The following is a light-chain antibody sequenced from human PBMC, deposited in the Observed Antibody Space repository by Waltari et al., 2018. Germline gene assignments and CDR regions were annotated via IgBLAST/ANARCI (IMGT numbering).Light chain of an antibody. CDR1: SSDVGGYNR. V-gene: IGLV2-18*02. J-gene: IGLJ2*01. Sequence: QSALTQPPSVSGSPGQSVTISCTRTSSDVGGYNRFSWYQQSPGTAPKLILYDVNIQPSGVPDRVSGAQSGYTASLTISGLQAEDEGHYYCSSYTNTGDTLVFGGGTERTVL. CDR3: SSYTNTGDTLV. CDR2: DVN.